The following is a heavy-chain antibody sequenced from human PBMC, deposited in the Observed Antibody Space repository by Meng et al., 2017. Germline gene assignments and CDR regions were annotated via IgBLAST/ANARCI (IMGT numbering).Heavy chain of an antibody. D-gene: IGHD1-26*01. CDR2: ISSSSSYI. CDR1: GFTFSSYS. V-gene: IGHV3-21*01. J-gene: IGHJ6*02. CDR3: ARHLRVGATNWNGFYYYYGMGV. Sequence: GESLKISCAASGFTFSSYSMNWVRQAPGKWLEWVSSISSSSSYIYYADSVKGRFTISRDNAKNSLYLQMDSLRAEDTAVYYCARHLRVGATNWNGFYYYYGMGVWGQGTTVTVSS.